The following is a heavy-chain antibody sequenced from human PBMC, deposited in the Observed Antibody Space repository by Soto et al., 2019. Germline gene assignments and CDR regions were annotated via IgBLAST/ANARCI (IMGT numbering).Heavy chain of an antibody. Sequence: QLQLVQSDAEVKRPGASVKVSCKASGDSFNSDYVHWVRQAPGQGPEWMGLINPSGEGAVYAEKFQGRLTLTRDTSTRTVNMELRSLRNQDTAMYFCAGQVGSRGWFYFDNWGQGTQVTVSS. CDR2: INPSGEGA. CDR3: AGQVGSRGWFYFDN. J-gene: IGHJ4*02. V-gene: IGHV1-46*02. CDR1: GDSFNSDY. D-gene: IGHD6-19*01.